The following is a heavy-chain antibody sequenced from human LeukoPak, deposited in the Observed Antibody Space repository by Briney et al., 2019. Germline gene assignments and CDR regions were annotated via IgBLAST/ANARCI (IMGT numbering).Heavy chain of an antibody. V-gene: IGHV4-59*01. J-gene: IGHJ4*02. Sequence: SETLSLTCTVSGGSISSYYWSWIRQPPGKGLEWIGYIYYSGSTNYNPSLKSRVTISVDTSKNQFSLKLSSVTAADTAVYYCASSSTVGELTWAYYFDYWGQGTLVTVSS. CDR3: ASSSTVGELTWAYYFDY. CDR2: IYYSGST. CDR1: GGSISSYY. D-gene: IGHD3-16*01.